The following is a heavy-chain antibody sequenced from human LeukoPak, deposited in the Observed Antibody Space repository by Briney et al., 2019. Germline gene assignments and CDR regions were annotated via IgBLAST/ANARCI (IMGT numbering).Heavy chain of an antibody. V-gene: IGHV1-2*06. CDR2: INPNSGGT. J-gene: IGHJ5*02. CDR3: ARDRTTMVRGVICWFDP. Sequence: ASVKVSCKASGYTFTGYYMHWVRQAPGRGLEWMGRINPNSGGTNYAQKFQGRVTMTRDTSISTAYMELSRLRSDDTAVYYCARDRTTMVRGVICWFDPWGQGTLVTVSS. CDR1: GYTFTGYY. D-gene: IGHD3-10*01.